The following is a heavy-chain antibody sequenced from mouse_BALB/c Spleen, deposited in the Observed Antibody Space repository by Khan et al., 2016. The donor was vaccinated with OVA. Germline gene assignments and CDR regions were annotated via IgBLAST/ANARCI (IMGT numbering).Heavy chain of an antibody. CDR2: ISTNYGDA. CDR1: GYTFTDYA. J-gene: IGHJ3*01. D-gene: IGHD1-1*02. V-gene: IGHV1S137*01. Sequence: VQLQEPGAELVRPGVSVKISCKASGYTFTDYAMHLVKQRHSKSLEWIGVISTNYGDADYNQKFQGKASMTVDNTSSLVYIELARLTSEDSAFNYCVRGGKYAYWGHGTLVTVSA. CDR3: VRGGKYAY.